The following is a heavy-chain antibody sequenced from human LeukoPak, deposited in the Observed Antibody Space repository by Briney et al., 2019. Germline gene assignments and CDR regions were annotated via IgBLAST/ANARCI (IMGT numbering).Heavy chain of an antibody. CDR3: ARRDSSDAFDI. Sequence: PGGSLRLSCAASRFTLNNYGMSWVRQAPGEGLEWVSSISTTSTYIYYADSVKGRFTISRDNAKNSLYLQMNSLRAEDTAVYYCARRDSSDAFDIWGQGTMVTVSS. CDR2: ISTTSTYI. J-gene: IGHJ3*02. CDR1: RFTLNNYG. V-gene: IGHV3-21*01. D-gene: IGHD2-15*01.